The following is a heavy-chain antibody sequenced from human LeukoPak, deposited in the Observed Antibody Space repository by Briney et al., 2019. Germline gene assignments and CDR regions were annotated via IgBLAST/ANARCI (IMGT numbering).Heavy chain of an antibody. CDR1: GGSISSYY. Sequence: SETLSLTCTVSGGSISSYYWSWIRQPAGKGLEWIGRIDTSGNTNYKPSLKSRVTMSVDTSKNQFSLKLSSVTAADTAVYYCTRVSSSWYQDWYFDLWGRGTLVTVSS. CDR3: TRVSSSWYQDWYFDL. CDR2: IDTSGNT. D-gene: IGHD6-13*01. V-gene: IGHV4-4*07. J-gene: IGHJ2*01.